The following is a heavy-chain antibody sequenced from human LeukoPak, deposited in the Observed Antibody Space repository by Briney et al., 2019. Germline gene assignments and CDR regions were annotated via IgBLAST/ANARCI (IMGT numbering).Heavy chain of an antibody. Sequence: GGSLRLSCAASEFTFSSYSMNWVRQAPGKGLEWVSYITNSGNSKSYADSVKGRFTISRDNTKNSLYLQMNSLRAEDTAVYYCAKDKDSGSHFDYWGQGTLVTVSS. CDR3: AKDKDSGSHFDY. D-gene: IGHD1-26*01. CDR2: ITNSGNSK. CDR1: EFTFSSYS. J-gene: IGHJ4*02. V-gene: IGHV3-48*01.